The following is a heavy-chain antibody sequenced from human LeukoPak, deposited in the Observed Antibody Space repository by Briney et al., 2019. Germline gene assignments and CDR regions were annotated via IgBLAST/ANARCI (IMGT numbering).Heavy chain of an antibody. Sequence: PGGSLRLSCAASGFSFSTYAMSWVRQAPGKGLEWVSAISVSGTITYCADSVKGRCTISRDTSKNTLYLQMKTLRAEDTALYYCAKGFVTYYDYWGQGTLVTVSS. CDR2: ISVSGTIT. V-gene: IGHV3-23*01. J-gene: IGHJ4*02. CDR1: GFSFSTYA. CDR3: AKGFVTYYDY. D-gene: IGHD3-10*01.